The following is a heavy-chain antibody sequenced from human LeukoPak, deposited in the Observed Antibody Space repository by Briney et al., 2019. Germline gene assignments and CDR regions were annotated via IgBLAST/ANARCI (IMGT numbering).Heavy chain of an antibody. Sequence: GGSLRLSCAASGFTFSSYGMHWVRQAPGKGLEWVAVIWYDGSNKYYADSVKGRFTISRDNSKNTLYLQMNSLRAEDTAVYYCAREDYSSGWYRAFFDYWGQGTLVTVSS. CDR1: GFTFSSYG. CDR3: AREDYSSGWYRAFFDY. J-gene: IGHJ4*02. D-gene: IGHD6-19*01. V-gene: IGHV3-33*01. CDR2: IWYDGSNK.